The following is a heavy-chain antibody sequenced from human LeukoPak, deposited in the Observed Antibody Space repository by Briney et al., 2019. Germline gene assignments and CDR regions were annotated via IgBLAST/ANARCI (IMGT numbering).Heavy chain of an antibody. CDR1: GYTFTSYD. V-gene: IGHV1-8*01. Sequence: GASVKVSCKASGYTFTSYDINWVRQAPGQGLEWMGWMNPNSGNTGYAQKFQGRVTMTRNTSISTAYMELSSLRSEDTAVYYCARGRYYYDSSGYPGFDYWGQGTLVTVSS. CDR3: ARGRYYYDSSGYPGFDY. J-gene: IGHJ4*02. CDR2: MNPNSGNT. D-gene: IGHD3-22*01.